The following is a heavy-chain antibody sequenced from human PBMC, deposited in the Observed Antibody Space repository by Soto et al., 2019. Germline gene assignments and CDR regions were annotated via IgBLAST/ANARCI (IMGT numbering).Heavy chain of an antibody. D-gene: IGHD5-12*01. Sequence: SETLCLTCTVSGGTISSSSYYWGWIRQPPGKGLEWIGSIYYSGITYYNPSLKRRVTMSVDTSKNPFSMRVSSGTAADTAVYYCVRQVAGLRLSYYYYYIDVWGKGTTVTVSS. CDR2: IYYSGIT. CDR1: GGTISSSSYY. CDR3: VRQVAGLRLSYYYYYIDV. V-gene: IGHV4-39*01. J-gene: IGHJ6*03.